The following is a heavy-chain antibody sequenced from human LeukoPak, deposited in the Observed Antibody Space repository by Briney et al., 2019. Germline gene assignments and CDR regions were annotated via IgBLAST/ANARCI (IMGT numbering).Heavy chain of an antibody. V-gene: IGHV1-69*06. Sequence: SVKVSCRASGGTFSSYAISWVRQAPGQGLEWMGGIIPIFGTANYAQKFQGRVTITADKSTSTAYMELSSLRSEDTAVYYCARTAPGGSGRIGYWGQGTLVTVSS. CDR1: GGTFSSYA. D-gene: IGHD3-10*01. CDR3: ARTAPGGSGRIGY. J-gene: IGHJ4*02. CDR2: IIPIFGTA.